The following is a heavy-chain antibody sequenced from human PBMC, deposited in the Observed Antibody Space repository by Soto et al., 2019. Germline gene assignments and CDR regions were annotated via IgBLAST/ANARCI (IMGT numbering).Heavy chain of an antibody. V-gene: IGHV3-23*01. CDR2: ISGSGGST. CDR3: TKVPIKPVMLLTIGIDY. Sequence: GGSLRLSGAASGFTFSSYAMSWVRQAPGKGLEWVSAISGSGGSTYYADSVKGRFTISRDNSKNTLYLQMNSLRAEDTAVYYCTKVPIKPVMLLTIGIDYWGKGTLVTFPS. J-gene: IGHJ4*02. D-gene: IGHD2-8*01. CDR1: GFTFSSYA.